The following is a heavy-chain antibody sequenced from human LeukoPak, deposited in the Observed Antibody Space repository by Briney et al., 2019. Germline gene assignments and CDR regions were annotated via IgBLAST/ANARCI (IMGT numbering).Heavy chain of an antibody. J-gene: IGHJ3*02. CDR3: AKALGTVTSDLYYDAFDI. CDR1: GFTFDDYA. V-gene: IGHV3-9*03. CDR2: ISWNSGSI. D-gene: IGHD4-17*01. Sequence: TGGSLRLSCAASGFTFDDYAMHWVRQAPGKGLEWVSGISWNSGSIGYADSVKGRFTISRDNAKNSLYLQMNSLRAEDMALYYCAKALGTVTSDLYYDAFDIWGQGTMVTVSS.